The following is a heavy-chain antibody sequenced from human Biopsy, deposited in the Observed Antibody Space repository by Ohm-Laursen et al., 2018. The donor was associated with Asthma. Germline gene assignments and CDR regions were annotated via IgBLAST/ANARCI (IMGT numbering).Heavy chain of an antibody. V-gene: IGHV3-23*01. CDR2: ISASGVRT. Sequence: SLRLSCAASGFAFNNSSMTWVRQAPGKGLEWVSSISASGVRTFYADSVKGRFTVSRDSSRNTLYLQLSTLRVEDTAVYFCAKITTDRQKANNWFDPWGQGIGVAVSS. CDR1: GFAFNNSS. D-gene: IGHD3-22*01. CDR3: AKITTDRQKANNWFDP. J-gene: IGHJ5*02.